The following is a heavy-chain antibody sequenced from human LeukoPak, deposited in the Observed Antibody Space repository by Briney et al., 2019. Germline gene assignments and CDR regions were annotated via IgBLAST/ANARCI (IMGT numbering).Heavy chain of an antibody. J-gene: IGHJ6*03. D-gene: IGHD1-26*01. Sequence: PGGSLRLSCAASGFTLSSYWMHWVRQAPGKGLVWVSRINSAGSSTSSASSVKGRFNISRDNAKNTLYLQMNSLRAEDTAVYYCARAGSYVYSYMDVWGKGTTVTISS. CDR1: GFTLSSYW. CDR3: ARAGSYVYSYMDV. V-gene: IGHV3-74*01. CDR2: INSAGSST.